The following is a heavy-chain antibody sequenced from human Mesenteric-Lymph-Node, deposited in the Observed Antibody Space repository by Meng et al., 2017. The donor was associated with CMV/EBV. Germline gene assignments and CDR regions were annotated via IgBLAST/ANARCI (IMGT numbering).Heavy chain of an antibody. J-gene: IGHJ4*02. CDR2: ISSSSSYI. Sequence: GESLKISCAASGFTFSRYYMNWVRQAPGKGLEWVSSISSSSSYIYYADSVKGRFTISRDNAKNSLYLQMNSLRAEDTAVYYCARGGGYRMFDYWGQGTRVTVSS. CDR3: ARGGGYRMFDY. CDR1: GFTFSRYY. V-gene: IGHV3-21*01. D-gene: IGHD6-25*01.